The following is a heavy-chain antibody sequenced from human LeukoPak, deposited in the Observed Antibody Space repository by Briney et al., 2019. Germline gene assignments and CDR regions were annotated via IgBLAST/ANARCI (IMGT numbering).Heavy chain of an antibody. CDR2: IHHGGST. Sequence: SETLSLTCAVFGYSISSGYYWAWIRQPPGKGLEWIGNIHHGGSTYYNPSLKSRLTTAVDTSKNQFSLKLSPVTAADTAFYYCARLATKYTEYYFDYWGQGTLVTVSS. CDR1: GYSISSGYY. CDR3: ARLATKYTEYYFDY. J-gene: IGHJ4*02. V-gene: IGHV4-38-2*01. D-gene: IGHD5-18*01.